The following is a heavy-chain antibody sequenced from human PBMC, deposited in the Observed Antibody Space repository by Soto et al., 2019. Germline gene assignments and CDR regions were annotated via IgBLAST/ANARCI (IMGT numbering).Heavy chain of an antibody. V-gene: IGHV4-31*03. D-gene: IGHD3-9*01. Sequence: QVQLQESGPGLVKPSQTLSLTCSLSGGSISSEGCYWTWIRQHPGRGLEWIGDFYYDGTTSYSPSLKSRLTISIDTSINHFYLRLTSVTAADTAVYYCARRHDILTGSDSFDVWGRGTMVNVSS. CDR2: FYYDGTT. J-gene: IGHJ3*01. CDR1: GGSISSEGCY. CDR3: ARRHDILTGSDSFDV.